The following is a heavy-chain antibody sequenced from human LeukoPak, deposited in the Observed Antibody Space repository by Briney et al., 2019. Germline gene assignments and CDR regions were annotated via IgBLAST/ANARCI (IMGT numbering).Heavy chain of an antibody. CDR1: GFTFSSYA. CDR3: REEPRNICGPGMDV. CDR2: ISGSGGST. Sequence: GTSLRLSCAASGFTFSSYAMSWVRQAPGKGLEGVSAISGSGGSTYYADSVKGRFTISRDNSKNTLYLQMNSLRAEDTAVYYWREEPRNICGPGMDVGDRGTRAMVSS. J-gene: IGHJ6*02. D-gene: IGHD2-21*01. V-gene: IGHV3-23*01.